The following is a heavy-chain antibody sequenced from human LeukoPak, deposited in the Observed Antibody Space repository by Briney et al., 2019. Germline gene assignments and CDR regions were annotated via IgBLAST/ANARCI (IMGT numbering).Heavy chain of an antibody. CDR2: IYPGDSDT. Sequence: GESLKISCKGFGYSFTSYWIGWVRQMPGKGLDWMGIIYPGDSDTRYSPSFQGQVTISADKSISTAYLQWSTLKASDTAMYYCVRHSRTNYYYYMDVWGKGTTVTVSS. D-gene: IGHD2/OR15-2a*01. J-gene: IGHJ6*03. V-gene: IGHV5-51*01. CDR1: GYSFTSYW. CDR3: VRHSRTNYYYYMDV.